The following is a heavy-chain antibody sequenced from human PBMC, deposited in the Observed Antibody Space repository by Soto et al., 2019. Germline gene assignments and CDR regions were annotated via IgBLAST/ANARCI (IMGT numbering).Heavy chain of an antibody. D-gene: IGHD2-21*01. V-gene: IGHV4-4*02. CDR2: IHHSGSA. CDR1: GDSIYSTKW. Sequence: QVQLQESGPGLVKPSGTLSLTCTVSGDSIYSTKWWSWVRQPPGKGLEWIGEIHHSGSANYNPSLKSRVTISVDMSKNQFSLKLSSVTAADTALYFCARMFYHGIARSRMDVWGQGTTVTVSS. J-gene: IGHJ6*02. CDR3: ARMFYHGIARSRMDV.